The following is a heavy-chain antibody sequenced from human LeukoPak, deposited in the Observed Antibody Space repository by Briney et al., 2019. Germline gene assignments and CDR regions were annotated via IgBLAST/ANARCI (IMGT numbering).Heavy chain of an antibody. CDR3: ARGALYDSSGYYPEDFDY. CDR1: GYTFTSYD. D-gene: IGHD3-22*01. Sequence: GASVKVSRKASGYTFTSYDINWVRQATGQGLEWMGWMNPNSGNTGYAQKFQGRVTMTRNTSISTAYMELSSLRSEDTAVYYCARGALYDSSGYYPEDFDYWGQGTLVTVSS. V-gene: IGHV1-8*01. CDR2: MNPNSGNT. J-gene: IGHJ4*02.